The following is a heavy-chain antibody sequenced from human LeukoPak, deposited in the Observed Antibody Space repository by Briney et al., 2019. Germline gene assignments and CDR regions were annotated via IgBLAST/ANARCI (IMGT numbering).Heavy chain of an antibody. J-gene: IGHJ6*03. D-gene: IGHD6-6*01. CDR2: INHSGSA. CDR3: ARGVAARRNYYYYMDV. V-gene: IGHV4-34*01. CDR1: GGSFSGYY. Sequence: PSETLSLTCDVYGGSFSGYYWSWIRQPPGKGLEWIGEINHSGSANYNPSLKSRVTISVDTSKNQFSLKLSSVTAADTAVYYCARGVAARRNYYYYMDVWGKGTTVTVSS.